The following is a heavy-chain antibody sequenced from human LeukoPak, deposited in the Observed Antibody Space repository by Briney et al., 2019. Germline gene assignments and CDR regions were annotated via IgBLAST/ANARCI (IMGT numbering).Heavy chain of an antibody. D-gene: IGHD1-1*01. CDR3: ARGTGTTIDYYYYGMDV. V-gene: IGHV1-18*01. CDR2: ISAYNGNT. J-gene: IGHJ6*02. Sequence: ASVKVSCKATGYTFATYGINWVRQAPGQGLEWMGWISAYNGNTNYAQKFQGRVTMTTDTSTSTAYMELRSLRSDDTAVYYCARGTGTTIDYYYYGMDVWGQGTTVTVSS. CDR1: GYTFATYG.